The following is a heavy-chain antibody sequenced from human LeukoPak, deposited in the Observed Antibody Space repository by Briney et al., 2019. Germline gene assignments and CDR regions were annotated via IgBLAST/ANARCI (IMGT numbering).Heavy chain of an antibody. J-gene: IGHJ4*02. CDR1: GFTLYRYA. D-gene: IGHD3-10*01. CDR3: AKEKYYGSD. CDR2: ISAGGGST. Sequence: GGSLRLLCAASGFTLYRYAMSWVPEGRGEAGEWVSSISAGGGSTNYADSVKGRFTISRENPKNTLYLQMNSLRAEDTAVYYCAKEKYYGSDWGQGTLVTVSS. V-gene: IGHV3-23*01.